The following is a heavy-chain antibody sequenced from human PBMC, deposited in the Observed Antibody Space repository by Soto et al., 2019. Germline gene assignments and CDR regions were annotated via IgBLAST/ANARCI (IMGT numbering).Heavy chain of an antibody. CDR3: ARESSSTVTTGGGGSAKDY. CDR2: ISYDGTNR. V-gene: IGHV3-30-3*01. Sequence: QVHLVESGGGVVQPGRSLRLSCAASGLTFSNYAMHWVRQAPGKGLEWVAFISYDGTNRCYPDSVKGRFTISRDNSKNMLYLQMNSLKNEDPAVYYCARESSSTVTTGGGGSAKDYWGQGTLVTVSS. D-gene: IGHD4-17*01. CDR1: GLTFSNYA. J-gene: IGHJ4*02.